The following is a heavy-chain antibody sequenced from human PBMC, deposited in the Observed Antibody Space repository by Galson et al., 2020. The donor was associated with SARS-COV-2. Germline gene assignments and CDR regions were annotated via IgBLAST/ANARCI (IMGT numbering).Heavy chain of an antibody. J-gene: IGHJ4*02. V-gene: IGHV3-30*04. CDR3: ARGGEWELPYYFDY. CDR2: ISSDGSNS. D-gene: IGHD1-26*01. CDR1: GFTFSNYV. Sequence: GETLKLSCAASGFTFSNYVMHWVRQAPGKGPEWVAVISSDGSNSFYADSLKGRFTISRDNSKSTRYLQMNSLRAEDTAVYYCARGGEWELPYYFDYWGQGTLVTVSS.